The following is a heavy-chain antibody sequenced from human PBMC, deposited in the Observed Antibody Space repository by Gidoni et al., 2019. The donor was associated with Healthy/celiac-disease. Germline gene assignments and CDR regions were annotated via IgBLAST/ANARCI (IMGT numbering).Heavy chain of an antibody. CDR2: INPSGGST. V-gene: IGHV1-46*01. D-gene: IGHD4-4*01. Sequence: QVLLVQSGAAVNKPGASVKVSSKASGYTFTSYYMHWVRQAPGQGLAWMGIINPSGGSTSYAQKFQGRVTMTRDTSTSTVYMELSSLRSEDTAVYYCARVPSDYDYRLFYWGQGTLVTVSS. J-gene: IGHJ4*02. CDR1: GYTFTSYY. CDR3: ARVPSDYDYRLFY.